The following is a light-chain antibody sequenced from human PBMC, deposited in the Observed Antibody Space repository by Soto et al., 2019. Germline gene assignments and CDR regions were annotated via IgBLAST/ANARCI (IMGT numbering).Light chain of an antibody. CDR3: CSYAGSSTLGV. V-gene: IGLV2-23*02. Sequence: QSDLTQPASVSGSPGQSITISCTGTSSDVGSYNLVSWYQQHPGKAPKLMIYEVSKRPSGVSNRFSGSKSGNTASLTISGLQAEDEADYYCCSYAGSSTLGVFGTGTKLTVL. CDR2: EVS. J-gene: IGLJ1*01. CDR1: SSDVGSYNL.